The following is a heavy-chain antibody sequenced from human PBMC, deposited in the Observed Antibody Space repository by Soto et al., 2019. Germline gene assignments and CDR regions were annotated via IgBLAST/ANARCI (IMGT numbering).Heavy chain of an antibody. CDR1: GGSISSSSYY. CDR2: IYYSGST. D-gene: IGHD5-18*01. J-gene: IGHJ6*02. CDR3: ACIFSGGYGYGFYYDGMDV. Sequence: SETLSLTCTVSGGSISSSSYYGGRIRQPPGKGLEWIGSIYYSGSTYYNPSLKSRVTISVDTSKNQFSLKLSSVTAADTAVYYCACIFSGGYGYGFYYDGMDVWGQGTTVT. V-gene: IGHV4-39*01.